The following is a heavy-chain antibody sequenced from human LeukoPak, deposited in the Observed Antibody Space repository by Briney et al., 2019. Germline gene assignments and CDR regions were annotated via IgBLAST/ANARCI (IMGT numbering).Heavy chain of an antibody. CDR1: GFTFDDYG. D-gene: IGHD6-13*01. CDR3: ARDSAEVAAVGRPFDY. CDR2: INWNGGST. J-gene: IGHJ4*02. V-gene: IGHV3-20*04. Sequence: GGSLRLSCAASGFTFDDYGMSWVRHAPGKGLEWVSGINWNGGSTGYADSVKGRFTISRDNAKNSLYLQMNSLRAEDTALYYCARDSAEVAAVGRPFDYWGQGTLVTVSS.